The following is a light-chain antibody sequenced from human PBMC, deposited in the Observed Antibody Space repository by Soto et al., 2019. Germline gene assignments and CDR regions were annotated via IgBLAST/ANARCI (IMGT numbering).Light chain of an antibody. CDR3: QHFGSSPPGT. CDR2: GAS. V-gene: IGKV3-20*01. CDR1: QSVTSSY. Sequence: EIVLTQSPGTLSLSPGERATLSCRASQSVTSSYLAWYQHKRGQAPRLLIYGASNRATGIPDRFSGSGSGTYFTLPISRLEPEVFAGYYCQHFGSSPPGTFAQGPKVKIK. J-gene: IGKJ1*01.